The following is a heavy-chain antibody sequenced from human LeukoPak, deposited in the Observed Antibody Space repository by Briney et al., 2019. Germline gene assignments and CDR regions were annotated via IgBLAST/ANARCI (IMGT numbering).Heavy chain of an antibody. Sequence: GRSLRLSCAASGFTFSSYGMHWVRQAPGKGLEWVAVISYDGSNKYYADSVKGRFTISRDNSKNTLYLQMNSLRAEDTAVYYCAKAYSRYSSGWYLGDYWGQGTLVTVSS. V-gene: IGHV3-30*18. CDR2: ISYDGSNK. CDR3: AKAYSRYSSGWYLGDY. D-gene: IGHD6-19*01. CDR1: GFTFSSYG. J-gene: IGHJ4*02.